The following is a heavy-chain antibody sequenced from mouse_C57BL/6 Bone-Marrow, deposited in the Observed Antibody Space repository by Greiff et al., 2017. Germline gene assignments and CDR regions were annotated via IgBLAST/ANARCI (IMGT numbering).Heavy chain of an antibody. V-gene: IGHV1-4*01. CDR3: AKLGHAMDY. D-gene: IGHD4-1*01. CDR1: GYTFTSYT. J-gene: IGHJ4*01. CDR2: INPSSGYT. Sequence: QVQLQQSGAELARPGASVKMSCKASGYTFTSYTMHWVKQRPGQGLEWIGYINPSSGYTKYNQKFKDKATLTADKSSSPAYMQLSSLTSEDAAVYYCAKLGHAMDYWGQGTSVTVSS.